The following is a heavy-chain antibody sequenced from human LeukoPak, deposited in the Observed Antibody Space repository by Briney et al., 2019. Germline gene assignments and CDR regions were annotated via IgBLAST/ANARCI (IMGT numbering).Heavy chain of an antibody. CDR3: AREYCSSTSCYIEEDY. CDR1: GYTFSGYY. CDR2: INPNSGGT. V-gene: IGHV1-2*02. D-gene: IGHD2-2*02. J-gene: IGHJ4*02. Sequence: ASVKVSCKASGYTFSGYYMHWVRQAPGQGLEWMGWINPNSGGTYYAQKFQGSVTMTRDTSISTAYMELSRLRSDDTAVYYCAREYCSSTSCYIEEDYWGQGTLVTVSS.